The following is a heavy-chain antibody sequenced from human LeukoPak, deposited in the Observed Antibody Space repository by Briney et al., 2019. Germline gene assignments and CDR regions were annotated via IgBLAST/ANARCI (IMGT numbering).Heavy chain of an antibody. D-gene: IGHD6-19*01. V-gene: IGHV4-59*01. Sequence: PSETLSLTCTVSGGSISGYYWTWIRRPPGKGLEWIGYIYYSGSTNYSPSLKSRVTISVDTPKNQFSLKLSSVTAADTAVYFCARGNSGRYHWGQGTLVTVSS. CDR1: GGSISGYY. CDR3: ARGNSGRYH. CDR2: IYYSGST. J-gene: IGHJ5*02.